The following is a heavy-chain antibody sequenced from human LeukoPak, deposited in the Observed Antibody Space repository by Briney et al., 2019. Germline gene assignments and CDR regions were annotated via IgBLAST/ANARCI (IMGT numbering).Heavy chain of an antibody. CDR2: ISSSSSYI. CDR1: GFTFSSYS. V-gene: IGHV3-21*01. J-gene: IGHJ4*02. Sequence: GGSLRLSCAASGFTFSSYSMNWVRQAPGKGLEWVSSISSSSSYIYYADSVKGRFTISRDNAKNSLYLQMNSLRAEDTAVYYCARATLQYSSSSHSRYWGQGTLVTVSS. CDR3: ARATLQYSSSSHSRY. D-gene: IGHD6-6*01.